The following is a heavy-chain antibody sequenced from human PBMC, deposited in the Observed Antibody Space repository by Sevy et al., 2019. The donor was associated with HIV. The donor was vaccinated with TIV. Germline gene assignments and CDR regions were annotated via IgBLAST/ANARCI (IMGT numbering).Heavy chain of an antibody. CDR2: ISWNSRNI. D-gene: IGHD2-21*01. CDR3: AKDINQGCDGVNCYSYYYYFYGLDV. Sequence: GGSLRLSCAASGFPFNDHAMHWVREVPGKGLEWVSGISWNSRNIGYADSVKGRFTISRDNARHFVYLEMNSLRPEYTAFYYCAKDINQGCDGVNCYSYYYYFYGLDVWGQGTTVTVSS. CDR1: GFPFNDHA. V-gene: IGHV3-9*01. J-gene: IGHJ6*02.